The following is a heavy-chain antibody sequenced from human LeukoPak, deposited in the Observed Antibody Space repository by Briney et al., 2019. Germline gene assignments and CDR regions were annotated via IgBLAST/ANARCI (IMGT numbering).Heavy chain of an antibody. CDR2: IYSGGST. V-gene: IGHV3-53*01. J-gene: IGHJ4*02. Sequence: SGGSLRLSCAASGFTVSSNYMTWVRQAPGKGLEWVSIIYSGGSTSYADSVKGRFTISRDNSKNTLYLQMNSLRAEDTAVYYCASLSLGHYWGQGTLVTVSS. D-gene: IGHD6-6*01. CDR1: GFTVSSNY. CDR3: ASLSLGHY.